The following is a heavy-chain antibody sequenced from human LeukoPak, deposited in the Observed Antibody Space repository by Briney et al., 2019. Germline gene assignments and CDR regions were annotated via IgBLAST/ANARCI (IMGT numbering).Heavy chain of an antibody. V-gene: IGHV1-69*04. CDR2: IIPILGIA. J-gene: IGHJ4*02. CDR3: ARGGDCSGGSCYQTIDY. Sequence: ASVKVSCTASGGTFSSYAISWVRQAPGQGLEWTGRIIPILGIANYAQKFQGRVTITADKSTSTAYMELSSLRSEDTAVYYCARGGDCSGGSCYQTIDYWGQGTLVTVSS. CDR1: GGTFSSYA. D-gene: IGHD2-15*01.